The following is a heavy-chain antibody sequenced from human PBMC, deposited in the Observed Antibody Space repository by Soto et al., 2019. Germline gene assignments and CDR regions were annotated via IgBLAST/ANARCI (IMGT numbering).Heavy chain of an antibody. V-gene: IGHV4-34*01. Sequence: SETLSLTCAFYGGSFSGYYWSWIRQPPGKGLEWIGEINHSGSTNYNPSLKSRVTISVDTSKNQFSLKLSSVTAADTAVYYCARVGRNWFDPWGQGTLVTVSS. CDR3: ARVGRNWFDP. D-gene: IGHD1-26*01. CDR1: GGSFSGYY. CDR2: INHSGST. J-gene: IGHJ5*02.